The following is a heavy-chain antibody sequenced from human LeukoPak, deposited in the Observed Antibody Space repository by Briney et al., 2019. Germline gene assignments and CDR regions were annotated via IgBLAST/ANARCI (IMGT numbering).Heavy chain of an antibody. CDR2: IYHSGST. V-gene: IGHV4-30-2*01. Sequence: SETLSLTCTVSGGSISSGGYYWSWIRQPPGKGLEWIGYIYHSGSTYYNPSLKSRVTISVDRSKNQFSLKLSSVTAADTALYHCARGGVYSSGWSEDLDWYFDLWGRGTLVTVSS. CDR1: GGSISSGGYY. D-gene: IGHD6-19*01. CDR3: ARGGVYSSGWSEDLDWYFDL. J-gene: IGHJ2*01.